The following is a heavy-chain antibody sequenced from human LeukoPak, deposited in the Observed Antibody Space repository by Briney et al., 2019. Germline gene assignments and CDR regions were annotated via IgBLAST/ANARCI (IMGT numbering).Heavy chain of an antibody. CDR1: GGSISSGDYY. V-gene: IGHV4-31*03. CDR2: IYYSGST. D-gene: IGHD1-26*01. J-gene: IGHJ4*02. CDR3: ACVVGANPLFDY. Sequence: PSETLSLTCTVSGGSISSGDYYWSWIRQHPGKGLEWIGYIYYSGSTYYNPSLKSRVTISVDTSKNQFSLKLSSVTAADTAVYYCACVVGANPLFDYWGQGTLVTVSS.